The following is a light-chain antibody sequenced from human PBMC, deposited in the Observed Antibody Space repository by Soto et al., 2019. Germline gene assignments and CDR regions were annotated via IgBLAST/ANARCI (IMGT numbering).Light chain of an antibody. CDR3: QQYSNWPPIT. Sequence: EIVMTQSPATLSVSPGERATLSCRASQSVSSNLAWYQQKPGQAPRLLIYGAYTRATGIPARFSGSGSGTEFTLTISSLQSEDFAVYYCQQYSNWPPITCGQGTRLEIK. V-gene: IGKV3-15*01. CDR1: QSVSSN. CDR2: GAY. J-gene: IGKJ5*01.